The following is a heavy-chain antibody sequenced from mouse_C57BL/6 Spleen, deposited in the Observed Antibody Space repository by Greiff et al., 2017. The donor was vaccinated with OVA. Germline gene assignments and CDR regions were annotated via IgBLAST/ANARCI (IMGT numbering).Heavy chain of an antibody. CDR3: ARSYYDYDVGYFEV. V-gene: IGHV5-4*01. D-gene: IGHD2-4*01. J-gene: IGHJ1*03. Sequence: EVQVVESGGGLVKPGGSLKLSCAASGFTFSSYAMSWVRQTPEKRLEWVATISDGGSYTYYPDNVKGRFTISRDNAKNNLYLQMSHLKSEDTAMYYCARSYYDYDVGYFEVWGTGTTVTVSS. CDR2: ISDGGSYT. CDR1: GFTFSSYA.